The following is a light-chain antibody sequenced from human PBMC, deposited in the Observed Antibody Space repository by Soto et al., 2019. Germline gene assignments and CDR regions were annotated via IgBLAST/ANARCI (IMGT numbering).Light chain of an antibody. J-gene: IGKJ5*01. V-gene: IGKV3-20*01. Sequence: EIVLTQSPATLSLSPGESATLSCRASQSVSSSYLAWYQQKPGQAPSLLIYGASRRATGIPDRFSGSGSGTDFTLTTSRLEPEDFAVYYCQQYDSSPITFGQGTRLEIK. CDR3: QQYDSSPIT. CDR1: QSVSSSY. CDR2: GAS.